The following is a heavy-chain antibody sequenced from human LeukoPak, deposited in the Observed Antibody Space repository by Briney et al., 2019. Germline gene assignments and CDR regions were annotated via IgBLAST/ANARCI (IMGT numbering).Heavy chain of an antibody. CDR1: GGSVSSGSYY. D-gene: IGHD2-21*02. Sequence: SETLSLTCTVSGGSVSSGSYYWSWIRQPPGKGLEWIGYIYYSGSTNYNPSLKSRVTISVDTSKNQFSLKLSSVTAADMAVYYCARGPRYCGGDCYQSSFDYWGQGTLVTVSS. CDR3: ARGPRYCGGDCYQSSFDY. CDR2: IYYSGST. J-gene: IGHJ4*02. V-gene: IGHV4-61*01.